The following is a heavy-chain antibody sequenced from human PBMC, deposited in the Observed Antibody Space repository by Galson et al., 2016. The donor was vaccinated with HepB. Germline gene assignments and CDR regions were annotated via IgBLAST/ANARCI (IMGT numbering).Heavy chain of an antibody. J-gene: IGHJ6*02. CDR2: TFYRSQWHY. Sequence: CAISGDSVSGNSVAWMWIRQSPSRGLEWLGRTFYRSQWHYNYAESVKGRITINPDTSKNQFSLQLSSVTPEDTAVYYCVRAVPNWNYGMDVWGQGTAVTVSS. D-gene: IGHD1-1*01. CDR1: GDSVSGNSVA. CDR3: VRAVPNWNYGMDV. V-gene: IGHV6-1*01.